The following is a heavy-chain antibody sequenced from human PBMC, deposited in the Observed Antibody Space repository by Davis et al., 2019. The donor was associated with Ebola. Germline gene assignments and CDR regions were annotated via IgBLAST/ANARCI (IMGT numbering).Heavy chain of an antibody. Sequence: PSETLSLTCTVSGGSISSYYWSWIRQPPGKGLEWIGYIHYSGSTNYNPSLKSRVTISVDTSKNQFSLKLGSVTAAGTAVYYCARRLYYYDSRGYYSGAFDIWGQGTMVTVSS. J-gene: IGHJ3*02. D-gene: IGHD3-22*01. CDR2: IHYSGST. CDR3: ARRLYYYDSRGYYSGAFDI. V-gene: IGHV4-59*08. CDR1: GGSISSYY.